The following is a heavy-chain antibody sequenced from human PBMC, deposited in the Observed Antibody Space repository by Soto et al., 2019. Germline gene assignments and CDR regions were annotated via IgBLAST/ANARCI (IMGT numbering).Heavy chain of an antibody. D-gene: IGHD6-6*01. Sequence: GASVKVSCKASGYTFTGYYMHWVRQAPGQGLEWMGWINPNSGGTNYAQKFQGRVTMTRDTSISTAYMELSRLRSDDTAVYYCATFVSSSRGGNWFDAWGQGTLVTVS. J-gene: IGHJ5*02. CDR2: INPNSGGT. CDR3: ATFVSSSRGGNWFDA. V-gene: IGHV1-2*02. CDR1: GYTFTGYY.